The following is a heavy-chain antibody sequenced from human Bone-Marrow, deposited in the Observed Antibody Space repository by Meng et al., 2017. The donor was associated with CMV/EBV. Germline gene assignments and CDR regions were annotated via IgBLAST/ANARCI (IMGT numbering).Heavy chain of an antibody. CDR2: ISYDGSNK. Sequence: GGSLRSSCAAPGFSFSDYYMNWVRQAPGKGLEWVAVISYDGSNKYYADSVKGRFTISRDNSKNTLYLQMNSLRAEDTAVYYCASWPREAAAGTANYWGQGTLVTVSS. J-gene: IGHJ4*02. CDR3: ASWPREAAAGTANY. V-gene: IGHV3-30*03. D-gene: IGHD6-13*01. CDR1: GFSFSDYY.